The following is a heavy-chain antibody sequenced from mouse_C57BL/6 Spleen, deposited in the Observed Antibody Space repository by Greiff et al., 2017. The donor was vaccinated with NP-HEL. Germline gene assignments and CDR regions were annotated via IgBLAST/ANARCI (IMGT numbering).Heavy chain of an antibody. D-gene: IGHD4-1*01. V-gene: IGHV1-53*01. CDR3: ARFRHWDYYAMDY. CDR1: GYTFTSYW. J-gene: IGHJ4*01. Sequence: QVQLQQSGTELVKPGASVKLSCKASGYTFTSYWMHWVKQRPGQGLEWIGNINPSNGGTNYNEKFKSKATLTVDKSSSTAYMQLSSLTSEDSAVYYCARFRHWDYYAMDYWGQGTSVTVSS. CDR2: INPSNGGT.